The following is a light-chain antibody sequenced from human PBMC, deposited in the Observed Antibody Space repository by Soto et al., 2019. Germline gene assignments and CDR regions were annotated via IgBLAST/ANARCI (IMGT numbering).Light chain of an antibody. CDR1: QGIAAW. Sequence: DIQMTQSPSSVSASLGDRVTITCRASQGIAAWLAWYQQRPGKAPKLLIYAASNLQSGVPSRFSGSGSGTDFTLTISSLQHEDFATYYCQQSNSIHPISFGQGTRLEIK. CDR3: QQSNSIHPIS. CDR2: AAS. J-gene: IGKJ5*01. V-gene: IGKV1-12*01.